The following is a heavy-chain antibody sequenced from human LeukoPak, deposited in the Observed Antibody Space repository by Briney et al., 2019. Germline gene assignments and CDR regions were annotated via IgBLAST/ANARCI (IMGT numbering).Heavy chain of an antibody. CDR2: IYYSGST. CDR1: GGSISSSSYY. D-gene: IGHD1-14*01. CDR3: ARRNDFLDY. V-gene: IGHV4-39*01. J-gene: IGHJ4*02. Sequence: SETLSLTCTVSGGSISSSSYYWGWLRQPPGKGLEWIGSIYYSGSTYYNPSLKSRVTISVDTSKNQFSLKLSSVTAAVTAVYYCARRNDFLDYWGQGTLVTVSS.